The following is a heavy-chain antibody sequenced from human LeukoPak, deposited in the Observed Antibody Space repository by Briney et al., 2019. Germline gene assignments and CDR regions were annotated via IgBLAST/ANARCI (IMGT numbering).Heavy chain of an antibody. J-gene: IGHJ4*02. CDR1: GFTFDDYA. D-gene: IGHD6-13*01. V-gene: IGHV3-9*01. CDR3: AKSFSGYSSSPGDS. CDR2: ISWNSGSI. Sequence: GGSLILSCAASGFTFDDYAMHWVRQAPGKGLEWVSGISWNSGSIGYVDSVKGRFTISRDNAKNSLYLQMNSLRAEDTAVYYCAKSFSGYSSSPGDSWGQGTLVTVSS.